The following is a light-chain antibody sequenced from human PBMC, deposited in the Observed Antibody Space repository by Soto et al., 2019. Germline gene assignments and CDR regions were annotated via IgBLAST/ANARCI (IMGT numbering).Light chain of an antibody. CDR2: EAS. CDR1: QSVSSN. J-gene: IGKJ1*01. CDR3: QQHNDWPPA. Sequence: EKVMTQSPATLSVSPGARATLSCRASQSVSSNLAWYQQKPGQAPRLLIYEASTRATGVPDRFSGSGYGTRFTLTISSMQSEDFAVYSCQQHNDWPPAFGQGTKVDIK. V-gene: IGKV3-15*01.